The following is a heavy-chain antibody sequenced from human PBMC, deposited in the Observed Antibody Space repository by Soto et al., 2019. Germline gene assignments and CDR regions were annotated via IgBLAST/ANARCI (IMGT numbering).Heavy chain of an antibody. J-gene: IGHJ4*02. CDR3: ARISYTSTPL. Sequence: SQTLSLTCAISGDSVSSSSVTWNWIRQSPSRGLEWLGRTYYRSKWYHEYAPSVKSRITISPDTSKNQFSLQLNSVTPEDTAVYYCARISYTSTPLWGQGTLVTVSS. V-gene: IGHV6-1*01. CDR2: TYYRSKWYH. D-gene: IGHD6-13*01. CDR1: GDSVSSSSVT.